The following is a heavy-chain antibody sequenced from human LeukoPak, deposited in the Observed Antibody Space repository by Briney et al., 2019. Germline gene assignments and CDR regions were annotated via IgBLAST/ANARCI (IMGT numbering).Heavy chain of an antibody. V-gene: IGHV5-51*01. Sequence: SMLFSSSGAGCGSISDWICCVSQMPGKDREWMGIIYNGDSGTRYSPSLHSQVTISADTSINTAYLQWSGLNAYYSAMYYCATYGDYTQFHHWGQGTLVTVSS. D-gene: IGHD4-17*01. CDR3: ATYGDYTQFHH. CDR2: IYNGDSGT. CDR1: GCGSISDW. J-gene: IGHJ1*01.